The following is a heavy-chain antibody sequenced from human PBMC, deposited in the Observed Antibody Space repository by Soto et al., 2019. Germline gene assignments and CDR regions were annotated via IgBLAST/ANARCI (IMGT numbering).Heavy chain of an antibody. CDR3: ARDLRKSQQLPTSSHCGREV. CDR2: ISAYDGNT. J-gene: IGHJ6*04. D-gene: IGHD6-13*01. Sequence: GASMKVSCKASGYTFSTYGVSWVRQAPGQGXEWMGWISAYDGNTNYAQKVQGRVTMTTDTSTTTAYLELRSLRSDDTAVYYCARDLRKSQQLPTSSHCGREVWGKGTTGTVCS. V-gene: IGHV1-18*01. CDR1: GYTFSTYG.